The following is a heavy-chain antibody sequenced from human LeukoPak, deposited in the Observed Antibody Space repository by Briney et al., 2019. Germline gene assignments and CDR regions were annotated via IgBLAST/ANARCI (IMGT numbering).Heavy chain of an antibody. CDR1: GGSFSGYY. J-gene: IGHJ3*02. V-gene: IGHV4-34*01. Sequence: PSETLSLTCAVYGGSFSGYYWSWIRQAPGKGLEWTGEINHSGSTNYNPSLKSRVTISVDTSKNQFSLKLSSVTAADTAVYYCARGRGLEPPPEWLFFRARGSDAFDIWGQGTMVTVSS. CDR2: INHSGST. CDR3: ARGRGLEPPPEWLFFRARGSDAFDI. D-gene: IGHD3-3*01.